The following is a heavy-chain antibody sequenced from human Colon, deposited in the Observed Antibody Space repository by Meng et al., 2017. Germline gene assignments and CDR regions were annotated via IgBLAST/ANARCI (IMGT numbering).Heavy chain of an antibody. D-gene: IGHD3-3*01. CDR2: IVHSGST. Sequence: VQVQVLGPGLVEATGTLSLTCYVSGCCINSSDWWSWVRQPPGTGMEWIAEIVHSGSTNYKSSLKSRATISVDRYKNQFSLKLNFVTAADTDVDYCAAIFGLGAGDWGQGTLVTVSS. CDR3: AAIFGLGAGD. V-gene: IGHV4-4*02. J-gene: IGHJ4*02. CDR1: GCCINSSDW.